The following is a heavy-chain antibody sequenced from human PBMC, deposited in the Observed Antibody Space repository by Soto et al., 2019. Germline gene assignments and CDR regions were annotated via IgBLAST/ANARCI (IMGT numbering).Heavy chain of an antibody. CDR3: AKGSIWTYCVRFVYLFGP. Sequence: ASVKVSCKASGYTFTSYGISWVRQAPGQGLEWMGWISAYNGNTNYAQKLQGRVTMTTDTSTSTAYMELRSLRSDDTAVYYCAKGSIWTYCVRFVYLFGPLGQGTLVTVSS. J-gene: IGHJ5*01. CDR1: GYTFTSYG. CDR2: ISAYNGNT. V-gene: IGHV1-18*01. D-gene: IGHD2-21*01.